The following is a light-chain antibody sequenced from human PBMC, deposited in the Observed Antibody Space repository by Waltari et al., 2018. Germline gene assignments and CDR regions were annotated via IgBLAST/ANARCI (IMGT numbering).Light chain of an antibody. CDR3: QQGSSYPFN. CDR2: RAS. J-gene: IGKJ2*01. Sequence: DIQMTQSPSSLSASVGDTVTISCQASQDIGNNLNWYQQKPGKAPELLIYRASTLQSGTPSRFSGSGSGTDFALTISRLQPEDFVTYYCQQGSSYPFNFGQGS. V-gene: IGKV1-39*01. CDR1: QDIGNN.